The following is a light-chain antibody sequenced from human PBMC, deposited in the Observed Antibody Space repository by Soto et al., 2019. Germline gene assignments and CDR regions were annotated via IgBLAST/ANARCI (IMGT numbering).Light chain of an antibody. CDR3: QQYNSYLWT. Sequence: DIQMTQSPSTPSASVGDRVTIACRASQSISSWLAWYQQKPGKAPKLLIYDASSLESGVPSRFSGSGSGTEFTLTISSLQPDDFATYYCQQYNSYLWTFGQGTKVDI. CDR1: QSISSW. J-gene: IGKJ1*01. CDR2: DAS. V-gene: IGKV1-5*01.